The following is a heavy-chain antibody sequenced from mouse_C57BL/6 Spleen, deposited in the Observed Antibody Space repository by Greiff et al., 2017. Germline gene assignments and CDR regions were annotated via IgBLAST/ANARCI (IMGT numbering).Heavy chain of an antibody. Sequence: QVQLQQPGAELVKPGASVKLSCKASGYTFTSYWMHWVKQRPGQGLEWIGMIHPTSGSTNYNEKFKGKATLTVDKSSSTAYMQLSSLTSEDSAVYYCARAEDYDRDYARDYWGQGTSVTVSS. CDR1: GYTFTSYW. CDR2: IHPTSGST. V-gene: IGHV1-64*01. CDR3: ARAEDYDRDYARDY. J-gene: IGHJ4*01. D-gene: IGHD2-4*01.